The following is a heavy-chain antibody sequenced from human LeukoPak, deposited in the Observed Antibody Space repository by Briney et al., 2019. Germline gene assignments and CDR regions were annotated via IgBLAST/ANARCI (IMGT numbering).Heavy chain of an antibody. CDR1: GYTLTELS. J-gene: IGHJ5*02. CDR2: FDPEDGET. D-gene: IGHD2-2*01. Sequence: ASVKVSCKVSGYTLTELSMHWVRQAPGEGLEWMGGFDPEDGETIYAQKFQGRVTMTEDTSTDTAYMELSSLRSEDTAVYYCAVDYCSSTSCYAGPNWFDPWGQGTLVTVSS. CDR3: AVDYCSSTSCYAGPNWFDP. V-gene: IGHV1-24*01.